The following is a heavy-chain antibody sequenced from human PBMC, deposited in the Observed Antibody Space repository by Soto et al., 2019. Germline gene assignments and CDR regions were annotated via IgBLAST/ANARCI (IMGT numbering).Heavy chain of an antibody. Sequence: SETLSLTCTVSGGSISSSSYYWGWIRQPPGKGIELFGIFYYSGSTYYNSFLNIRVTISVDTSKNHFSLKLSSVTAVDTAVYFCVSSRFRTTMVRGAAKNAFDYWGQGTLVTVSS. V-gene: IGHV4-39*01. CDR2: FYYSGST. CDR3: VSSRFRTTMVRGAAKNAFDY. CDR1: GGSISSSSYY. J-gene: IGHJ4*02. D-gene: IGHD3-10*01.